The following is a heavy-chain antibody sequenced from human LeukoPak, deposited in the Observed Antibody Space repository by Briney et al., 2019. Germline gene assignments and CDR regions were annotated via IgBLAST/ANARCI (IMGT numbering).Heavy chain of an antibody. D-gene: IGHD6-6*01. CDR3: AKDGQNIAARRGPLDY. V-gene: IGHV3-30*18. CDR2: ISYDGSNK. Sequence: PGRSLRLSCAASGFTFSSYGMHWVRQAPGKGLEWVAVISYDGSNKYYADSVKGRFTISRDNSKNTLYLQMNSLRAEDTAVYHCAKDGQNIAARRGPLDYWGQGTLVTVSS. J-gene: IGHJ4*02. CDR1: GFTFSSYG.